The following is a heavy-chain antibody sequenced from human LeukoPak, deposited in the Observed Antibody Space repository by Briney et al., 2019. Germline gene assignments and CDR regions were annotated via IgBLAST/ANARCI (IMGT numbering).Heavy chain of an antibody. J-gene: IGHJ5*02. CDR3: ARVYEGYCSSTSCMNWFDP. CDR1: GGTFSSYA. CDR2: IIPIFGTA. V-gene: IGHV1-69*13. D-gene: IGHD2-2*01. Sequence: ASVKVSCKASGGTFSSYAISWVRQAPGQGLEWMGGIIPIFGTANYAQKFQGRVTITADESTSTAYMELSSLRSEDTAVYYCARVYEGYCSSTSCMNWFDPWGQRTLVTVSS.